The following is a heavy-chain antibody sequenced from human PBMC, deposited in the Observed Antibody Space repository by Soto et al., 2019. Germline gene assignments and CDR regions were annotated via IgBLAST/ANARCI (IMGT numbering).Heavy chain of an antibody. CDR2: IIPIFGTA. Sequence: ASVKVSCKASGGTFSSYAISWVRQAPGQGLEWMGGIIPIFGTANYAQKFQGRVTITADESTSTAYMELSSLRSEDTAVYYCARDLNYYDSSGYYHWGQGTLVTVSS. CDR1: GGTFSSYA. V-gene: IGHV1-69*13. CDR3: ARDLNYYDSSGYYH. J-gene: IGHJ5*02. D-gene: IGHD3-22*01.